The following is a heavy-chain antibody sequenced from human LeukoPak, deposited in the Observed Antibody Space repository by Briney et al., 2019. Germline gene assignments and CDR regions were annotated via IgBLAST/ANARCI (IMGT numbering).Heavy chain of an antibody. CDR3: ARRLPGDVGLAGF. D-gene: IGHD7-27*01. V-gene: IGHV1-8*01. J-gene: IGHJ4*02. CDR1: GYTFTSYD. CDR2: MNPNSGNT. Sequence: ASVKVSCKASGYTFTSYDINWVRQATGQGLEWMGWMNPNSGNTGYAQKFQGRITMTRNTSISTAYMELSSLKPEDTAVYYRARRLPGDVGLAGFWGQGTLVTVSS.